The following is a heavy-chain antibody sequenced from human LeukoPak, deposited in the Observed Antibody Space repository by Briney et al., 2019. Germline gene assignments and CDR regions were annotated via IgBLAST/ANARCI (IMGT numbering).Heavy chain of an antibody. V-gene: IGHV3-30*04. J-gene: IGHJ4*02. CDR1: GFTFSSYA. CDR2: ISYDGSNK. Sequence: GRSLRLSCAASGFTFSSYAMHWVRQAPGKGLEWVAVISYDGSNKYYADSVKGRFTISRDNSKNTLYLQMNSLRAEDTAVYYCAKGVAGNSFGFDYWGQGTLVTVSS. CDR3: AKGVAGNSFGFDY. D-gene: IGHD6-19*01.